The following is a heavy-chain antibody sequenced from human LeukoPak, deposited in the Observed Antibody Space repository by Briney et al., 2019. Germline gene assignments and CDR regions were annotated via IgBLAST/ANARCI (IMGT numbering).Heavy chain of an antibody. CDR2: ISGSGGST. CDR3: AREVGVTHYYDGMDV. Sequence: GGSLRLSCAASGFTFSNYAMNWVRQAPGKGLEWVSAISGSGGSTYYADSVKGRFTISRDNSKNTLYLQMSSLRVEDPAVYYCAREVGVTHYYDGMDVWGRGTTVTVS. V-gene: IGHV3-23*01. CDR1: GFTFSNYA. D-gene: IGHD1-26*01. J-gene: IGHJ6*02.